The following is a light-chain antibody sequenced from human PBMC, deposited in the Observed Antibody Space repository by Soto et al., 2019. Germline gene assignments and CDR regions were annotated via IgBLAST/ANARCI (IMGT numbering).Light chain of an antibody. CDR3: QQLNSYPPYT. Sequence: DIQMTQSPSTLSASVGDRVTITCRASQSISSWLAWYQQKPGKAPKLLIYSASTLQSGVPSRFSGSGSGTDFTLTIGSLQPEDFATYYCQQLNSYPPYTFGQGTQLEIK. CDR2: SAS. CDR1: QSISSW. V-gene: IGKV1-5*01. J-gene: IGKJ2*01.